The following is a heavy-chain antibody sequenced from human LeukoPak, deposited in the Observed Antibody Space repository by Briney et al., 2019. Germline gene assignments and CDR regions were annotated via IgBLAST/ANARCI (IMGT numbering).Heavy chain of an antibody. CDR1: GGSISSSSYY. Sequence: SETLSLTCTVSGGSISSSSYYWGWIRQPPGKGLEWIGSIYYSGSTYYNPSLKSRVTISVDTSKNQFSLKLSSVTAADTAVYYCARQYGSRDYHYYGMDVWGQGTTVTVSS. CDR2: IYYSGST. CDR3: ARQYGSRDYHYYGMDV. V-gene: IGHV4-39*01. J-gene: IGHJ6*02. D-gene: IGHD6-13*01.